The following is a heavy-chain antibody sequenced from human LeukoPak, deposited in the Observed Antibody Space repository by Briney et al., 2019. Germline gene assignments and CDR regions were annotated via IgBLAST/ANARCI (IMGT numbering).Heavy chain of an antibody. CDR1: GFTFYMYA. CDR2: MCGTAGCT. J-gene: IGHJ5*01. CDR3: AKDRPNFHENSGHYYRRDGDS. V-gene: IGHV3-23*01. D-gene: IGHD3-22*01. Sequence: SGGSLRLSCQASGFTFYMYAMSWVRQAPGKGLEWVASMCGTAGCTFYPDSVKGRFTISRDNSKNLLYLRMNSLTAEDTALYYCAKDRPNFHENSGHYYRRDGDSWGQGPLVTVSS.